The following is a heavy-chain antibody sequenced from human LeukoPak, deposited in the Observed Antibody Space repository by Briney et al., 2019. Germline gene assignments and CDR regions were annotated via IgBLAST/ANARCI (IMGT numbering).Heavy chain of an antibody. CDR2: IYTSGST. CDR3: ARENYYDSSGHLDY. CDR1: GGSISSGSYY. V-gene: IGHV4-61*02. D-gene: IGHD3-22*01. J-gene: IGHJ4*02. Sequence: PSQTLSLTCTVSGGSISSGSYYWSWIRQPAGKGLEWIGRIYTSGSTNYNPSLKSRVTISVDTSKNQFSLKLSSVTAADTAVYYCARENYYDSSGHLDYWGQGTLVTVSS.